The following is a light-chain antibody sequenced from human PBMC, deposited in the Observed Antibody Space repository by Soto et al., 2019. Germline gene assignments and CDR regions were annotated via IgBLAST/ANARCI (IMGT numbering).Light chain of an antibody. CDR2: GNI. Sequence: QSVLTQPPSVSGAPGQRVTISCTGSSSNIGAGYDVHWYQQLPGRAPKLLIFGNINRPSGVPDRFSGSKSGTSASLAITGLQAEDEADYYCQSYDRSVSGSVVFGTGTQLTVL. CDR1: SSNIGAGYD. CDR3: QSYDRSVSGSVV. V-gene: IGLV1-40*01. J-gene: IGLJ1*01.